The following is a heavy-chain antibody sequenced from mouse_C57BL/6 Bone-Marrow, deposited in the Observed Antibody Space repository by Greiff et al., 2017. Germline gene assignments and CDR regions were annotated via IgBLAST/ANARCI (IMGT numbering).Heavy chain of an antibody. V-gene: IGHV1-50*01. CDR3: ARPPSDSSGYVGY. J-gene: IGHJ2*01. Sequence: QVQLQQPGAELVKPGASVKLSCKASGYTFTSYWMQWVKQRPGQGLEWIGEIDPSDSYTNYNQKFKGKATLTVDTSSSTAYMQLSSLTSEDSAVYYCARPPSDSSGYVGYWGQGTTLTVSS. D-gene: IGHD3-2*02. CDR2: IDPSDSYT. CDR1: GYTFTSYW.